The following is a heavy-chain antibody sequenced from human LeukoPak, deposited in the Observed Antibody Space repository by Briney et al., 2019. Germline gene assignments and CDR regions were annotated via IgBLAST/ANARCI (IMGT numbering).Heavy chain of an antibody. CDR2: IYYSGST. CDR1: GGSISSGDYY. V-gene: IGHV4-30-4*01. J-gene: IGHJ5*02. D-gene: IGHD6-6*01. CDR3: ARGSSSSGWFDP. Sequence: PSQTLSLTFTVSGGSISSGDYYWSWIRQPPGKGLEWIGYIYYSGSTYYNPSLKSRVTISVDTSKNQFSLKLSSVTAADTAVYYCARGSSSSGWFDPWGQGTLVTVSS.